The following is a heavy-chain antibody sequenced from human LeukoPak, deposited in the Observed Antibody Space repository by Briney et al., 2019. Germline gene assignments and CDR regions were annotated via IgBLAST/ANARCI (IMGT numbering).Heavy chain of an antibody. J-gene: IGHJ4*02. V-gene: IGHV4-59*06. CDR3: AREVIPDYGDYSYYFDY. D-gene: IGHD4-17*01. Sequence: PSETLSLTCTVSGGSISNYYWSWIRQHPGKGLEWIGYIYYSGSTYYNPSLKSRVTISVDTSKNQFSLKLSSVTAADTAVYYCAREVIPDYGDYSYYFDYWGQGTLVTVSS. CDR2: IYYSGST. CDR1: GGSISNYY.